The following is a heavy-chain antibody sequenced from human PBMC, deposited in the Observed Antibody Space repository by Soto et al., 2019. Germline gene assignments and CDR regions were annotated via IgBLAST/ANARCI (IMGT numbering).Heavy chain of an antibody. CDR3: VRARQNLVVNEYFQY. Sequence: QVQLVESGGGVVQPGRSLRLSCAASGFSFSAYAIHWVRQAPGKGLEWVALISYDETTTYYADSVKGRFTISRPNSKNTLYLQMNSLRSEDTAVYYCVRARQNLVVNEYFQYWGQGTLVTVSS. D-gene: IGHD2-8*02. V-gene: IGHV3-30-3*01. J-gene: IGHJ1*01. CDR1: GFSFSAYA. CDR2: ISYDETTT.